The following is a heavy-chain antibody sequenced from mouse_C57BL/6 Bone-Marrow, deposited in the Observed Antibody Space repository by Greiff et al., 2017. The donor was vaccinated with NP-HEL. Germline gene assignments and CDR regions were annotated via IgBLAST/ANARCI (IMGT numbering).Heavy chain of an antibody. J-gene: IGHJ3*01. Sequence: QVQLKQPGAELVMPGASVKLSCKASGYTFTSYWMHWVKQRPGQGLEWIGEIDPSDSYTNYNQKFKGKSTLTVDKSSSTAYMQLSSLTSEDSAVYYCARRGDYYGSSPAWFAYWGQGTLVTVSA. D-gene: IGHD1-1*01. CDR2: IDPSDSYT. V-gene: IGHV1-69*01. CDR3: ARRGDYYGSSPAWFAY. CDR1: GYTFTSYW.